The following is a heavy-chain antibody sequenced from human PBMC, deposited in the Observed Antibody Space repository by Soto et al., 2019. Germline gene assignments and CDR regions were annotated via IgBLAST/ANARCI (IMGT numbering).Heavy chain of an antibody. J-gene: IGHJ6*02. V-gene: IGHV3-30*18. CDR2: ISYDGSSK. CDR3: VKGLVPYSYYGMDV. CDR1: GFTFSSYG. Sequence: QVQLVESGGGVVQPGRSLRLSCAASGFTFSSYGIHWVRQAPGKGLEWVAVISYDGSSKYYAESVKGRFTISRDNSKNTLYLQMNSLRVEDTTMFYCVKGLVPYSYYGMDVWGQGTTVTVSS. D-gene: IGHD6-6*01.